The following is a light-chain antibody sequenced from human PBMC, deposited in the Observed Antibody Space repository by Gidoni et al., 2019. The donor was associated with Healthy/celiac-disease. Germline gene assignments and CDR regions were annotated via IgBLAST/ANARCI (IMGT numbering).Light chain of an antibody. Sequence: EIVLTQSPATLSWSPGERATLPCRASQSVSSYLAWYQQKPGQAPRLLIYDASNRATGIPARFSGSGSGTDFTLTISSLEPEDFAVYYCQQRSNWPLTFXPXTKVDIK. CDR2: DAS. CDR1: QSVSSY. J-gene: IGKJ3*01. V-gene: IGKV3-11*01. CDR3: QQRSNWPLT.